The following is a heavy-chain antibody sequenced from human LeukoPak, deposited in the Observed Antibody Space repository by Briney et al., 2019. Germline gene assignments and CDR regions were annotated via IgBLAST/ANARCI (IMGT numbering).Heavy chain of an antibody. D-gene: IGHD6-19*01. CDR2: IYWNDDK. CDR1: GFSLSTTGVG. J-gene: IGHJ5*02. Sequence: SGPTLVQPTQTLTLTCTFSGFSLSTTGVGVGWIRQPPGKALEWLALIYWNDDKRYSPSLKSRLTITKDTSKNQVVLTMTNMDPVDAATYYCAHTDSPGYSSGWYVNNWFDPWGQGTLVTVPS. V-gene: IGHV2-5*01. CDR3: AHTDSPGYSSGWYVNNWFDP.